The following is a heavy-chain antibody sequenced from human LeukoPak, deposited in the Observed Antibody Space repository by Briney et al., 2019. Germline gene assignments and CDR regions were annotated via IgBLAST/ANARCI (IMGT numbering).Heavy chain of an antibody. J-gene: IGHJ3*02. Sequence: KPGGSLRLSCAASGFTFSSYSMNWVRQAPGKGLEWVSSISSSSSYIYYADSVKGRFTISRDNAKNSLYLQMNSLRAEDTAVYYCARGPFLEWLLYSRYAFDIWGQGTMVTVSS. CDR3: ARGPFLEWLLYSRYAFDI. CDR2: ISSSSSYI. V-gene: IGHV3-21*01. D-gene: IGHD3-3*02. CDR1: GFTFSSYS.